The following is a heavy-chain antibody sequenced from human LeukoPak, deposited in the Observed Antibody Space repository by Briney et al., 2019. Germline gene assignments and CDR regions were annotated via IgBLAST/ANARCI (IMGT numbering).Heavy chain of an antibody. CDR2: IYYSGST. Sequence: SQTLSLTCTVSGGSISSGGYYWSWIRQHPGKGLEWIGYIYYSGSTYYNPSLKSRVTISVDTSKNQFSLKLSSVTAADTAVYYCARGDYNRNYDGYYYYYGMDVWGQGTTVTVSS. V-gene: IGHV4-31*03. J-gene: IGHJ6*02. CDR3: ARGDYNRNYDGYYYYYGMDV. D-gene: IGHD1-7*01. CDR1: GGSISSGGYY.